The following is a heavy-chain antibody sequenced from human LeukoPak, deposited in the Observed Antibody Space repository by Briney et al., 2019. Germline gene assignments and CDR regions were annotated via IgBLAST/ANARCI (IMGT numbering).Heavy chain of an antibody. D-gene: IGHD6-19*01. Sequence: GGSLRLSCAASGFTVSSNYMSWVRQAPGKGLEWVSVIYSGGNTFYADSVKGRFTISRDNSKNTLYLQMNSLRAEDTAVYYCAKDPGYSSGWYFSTWGQGTLVTVSS. CDR2: IYSGGNT. V-gene: IGHV3-53*01. CDR3: AKDPGYSSGWYFST. J-gene: IGHJ5*02. CDR1: GFTVSSNY.